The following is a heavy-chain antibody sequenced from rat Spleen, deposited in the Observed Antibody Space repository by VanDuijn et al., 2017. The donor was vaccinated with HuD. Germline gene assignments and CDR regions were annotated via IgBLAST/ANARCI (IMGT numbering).Heavy chain of an antibody. V-gene: IGHV5-31*01. Sequence: EVQLVESGGGLVQPGRSLKLSCVVSGFTFNKYWMTWIRQAPGKGLEWVASITNTGGSTFYLDSVKGRFTISRDNAKSTLYLQMDSLRSEDTATYYCARLLQWFDYWGQGVMVTVSS. CDR1: GFTFNKYW. CDR2: ITNTGGST. D-gene: IGHD1-1*01. J-gene: IGHJ2*01. CDR3: ARLLQWFDY.